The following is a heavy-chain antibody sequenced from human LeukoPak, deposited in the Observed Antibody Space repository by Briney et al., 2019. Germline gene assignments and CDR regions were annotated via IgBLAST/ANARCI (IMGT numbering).Heavy chain of an antibody. CDR2: IRYDGSNK. V-gene: IGHV3-30*02. CDR3: ARVWFGEPYGMDV. J-gene: IGHJ6*02. Sequence: GGSLRLSCAASGFTFSSYGMHWVRQAPGKGLEWVAFIRYDGSNKYYADSVKGRLTISRDNAKNSLYLQMNSLRAEDTAVYYCARVWFGEPYGMDVWGQGTTVTVSS. D-gene: IGHD3-10*01. CDR1: GFTFSSYG.